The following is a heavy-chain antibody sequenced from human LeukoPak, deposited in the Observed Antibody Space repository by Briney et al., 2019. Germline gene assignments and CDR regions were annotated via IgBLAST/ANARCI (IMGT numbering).Heavy chain of an antibody. V-gene: IGHV3-23*01. CDR1: GFTFSRYG. D-gene: IGHD2-2*01. CDR2: ISGSGGST. Sequence: GGTLRLSCAASGFTFSRYGMSWVRQAPGKGLEWVSAISGSGGSTYFADSVKGRCTISRDNSKNTLYLQMNSLRAEDTAIYYCAKDPEYCSSTRCYGDYYYYMDVWGKGTTVTISS. J-gene: IGHJ6*03. CDR3: AKDPEYCSSTRCYGDYYYYMDV.